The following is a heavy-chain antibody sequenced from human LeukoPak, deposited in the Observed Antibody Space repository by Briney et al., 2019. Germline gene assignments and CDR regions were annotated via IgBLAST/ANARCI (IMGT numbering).Heavy chain of an antibody. CDR1: GFTFSSYA. CDR3: AKGGGTIAVAGMFSFDY. Sequence: GGSLRLSCAASGFTFSSYAMSWVRQAPGKGLEWVSAISGSGGSTYYADSVKGRFTISRDNSKNTLYLQMNSLGAEDTAVYYCAKGGGTIAVAGMFSFDYWGQGTLVTVSS. D-gene: IGHD6-19*01. J-gene: IGHJ4*02. CDR2: ISGSGGST. V-gene: IGHV3-23*01.